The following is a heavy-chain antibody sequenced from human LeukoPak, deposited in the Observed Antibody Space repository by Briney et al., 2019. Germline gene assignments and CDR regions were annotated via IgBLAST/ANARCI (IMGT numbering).Heavy chain of an antibody. CDR3: ATSTAAAGTD. Sequence: QPGGSLRLPCAASGFTFSNLWMSWVRQAPGKGLKWVANIKQDGSEKYYVDSVKGRFTISRDNAQNSLYLQMNSLRAEDTAIYYCATSTAAAGTDWGQGTLVTVSS. V-gene: IGHV3-7*03. CDR1: GFTFSNLW. D-gene: IGHD6-13*01. CDR2: IKQDGSEK. J-gene: IGHJ4*02.